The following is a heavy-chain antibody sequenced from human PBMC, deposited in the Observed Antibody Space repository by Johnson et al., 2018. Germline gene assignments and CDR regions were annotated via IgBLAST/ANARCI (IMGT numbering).Heavy chain of an antibody. D-gene: IGHD3-10*01. J-gene: IGHJ6*03. V-gene: IGHV3-21*01. CDR3: AREPGGVRGYYYYYYMDV. Sequence: EVQLVETGGGLVKPGGSLRLSCAASGFTFSSYSMNWVRQAPGKGLEWVSSISSSSSYIYYADSVKGRFTISRDNAKNSLYMQMNSRRAEDTAVYYCAREPGGVRGYYYYYYMDVWGKGTTVTVSS. CDR2: ISSSSSYI. CDR1: GFTFSSYS.